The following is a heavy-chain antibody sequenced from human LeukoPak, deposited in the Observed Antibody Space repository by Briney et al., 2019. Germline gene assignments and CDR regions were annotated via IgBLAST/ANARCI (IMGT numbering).Heavy chain of an antibody. V-gene: IGHV4-59*01. D-gene: IGHD4-17*01. CDR3: AGVIKAGDYAYDP. J-gene: IGHJ5*02. CDR2: IYYSGST. CDR1: GGSISSYY. Sequence: SETLSLTCTVSGGSISSYYWSWIRQPPGKGLEWIGYIYYSGSTNYNPSLKSRVTISVDTSKNQFSLKLSSVTAADTAVYYCAGVIKAGDYAYDPWGQGTLVTVSS.